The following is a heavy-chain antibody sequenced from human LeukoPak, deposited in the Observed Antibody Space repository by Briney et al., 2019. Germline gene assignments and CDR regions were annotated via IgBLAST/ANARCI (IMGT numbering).Heavy chain of an antibody. CDR1: GGSISSGSYY. D-gene: IGHD6-19*01. Sequence: SQTLSLTCTVSGGSISSGSYYWSWIRQPAGKGLEWIGRIYTSGSTNYNPSLKSRVTISVDTSKNQFSLKLSSVTAADTAVYYCAREIAVAGLDYWGQGTLVTASS. CDR3: AREIAVAGLDY. V-gene: IGHV4-61*02. J-gene: IGHJ4*02. CDR2: IYTSGST.